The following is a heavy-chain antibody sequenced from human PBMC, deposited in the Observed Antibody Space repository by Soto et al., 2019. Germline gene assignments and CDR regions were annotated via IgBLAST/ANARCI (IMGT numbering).Heavy chain of an antibody. Sequence: QLQLHESGSGLVKPSQTLSLTCTVSGASITYGGYSWSWIRQTPGKGLEWIGYINHLETTFYNPSFESRLSLSIDRAKNQFSLNLNSMSAADRAVYFCARGGGSDFFDYWGQGILVTVSS. D-gene: IGHD1-26*01. CDR1: GASITYGGYS. J-gene: IGHJ4*02. V-gene: IGHV4-30-2*01. CDR3: ARGGGSDFFDY. CDR2: INHLETT.